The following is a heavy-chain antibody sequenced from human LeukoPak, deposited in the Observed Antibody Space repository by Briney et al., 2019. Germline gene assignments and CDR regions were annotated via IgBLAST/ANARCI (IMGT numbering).Heavy chain of an antibody. CDR1: GFTFSSYS. CDR3: ARDAYDFWSGTSLGNWFDP. Sequence: GGSLRLSCAASGFTFSSYSMNWVRQAPGKGLEWVSSISSSSSYIYYADSVKGRFTISRDNAKNSLYLQMNSLRAEDTAVYYCARDAYDFWSGTSLGNWFDPWGQGTQVTVSS. D-gene: IGHD3-3*01. J-gene: IGHJ5*02. V-gene: IGHV3-21*01. CDR2: ISSSSSYI.